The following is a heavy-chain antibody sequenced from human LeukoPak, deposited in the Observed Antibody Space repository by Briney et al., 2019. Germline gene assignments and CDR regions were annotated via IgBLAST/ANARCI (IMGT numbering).Heavy chain of an antibody. CDR2: IYSDGTT. J-gene: IGHJ6*02. Sequence: GGSLRLSCAASGFTVSGNYMSWVRQAPGKGLEWVSVIYSDGTTYSADSVKGRFSISRDNSKNTLYLQMNSLRAEDTAVYYCARHPPEYGSPHGMDVWGQGTTATVSS. V-gene: IGHV3-66*04. D-gene: IGHD6-6*01. CDR3: ARHPPEYGSPHGMDV. CDR1: GFTVSGNY.